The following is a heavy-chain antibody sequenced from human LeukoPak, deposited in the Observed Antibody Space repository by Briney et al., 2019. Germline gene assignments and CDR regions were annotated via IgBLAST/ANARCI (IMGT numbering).Heavy chain of an antibody. Sequence: GGSLRLSCAASGFTFSNYAMSWVRQAPGKGLEWVSAISGGGGSTYYADSAQGRFTISRDNSKNTLYLQMNSLRAEDTAVYYCAKVSPPRLLWFGETPDYWGQGTLVTVSS. CDR3: AKVSPPRLLWFGETPDY. D-gene: IGHD3-10*01. CDR1: GFTFSNYA. V-gene: IGHV3-23*01. J-gene: IGHJ4*02. CDR2: ISGGGGST.